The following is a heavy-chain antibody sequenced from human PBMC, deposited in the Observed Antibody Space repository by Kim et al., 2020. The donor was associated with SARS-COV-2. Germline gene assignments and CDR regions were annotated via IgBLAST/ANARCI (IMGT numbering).Heavy chain of an antibody. J-gene: IGHJ6*02. CDR1: GFTFSSYG. CDR3: ARSLVYYGMDV. CDR2: IWYDGSNK. V-gene: IGHV3-33*01. D-gene: IGHD2-2*01. Sequence: GGSLRLSCAASGFTFSSYGMRWVRQAPGKGLEWVAVIWYDGSNKYYADSVKGRFTISRDNSKNTLYLQMNSLRAEDTAVYYCARSLVYYGMDVWGQGTTVTVSS.